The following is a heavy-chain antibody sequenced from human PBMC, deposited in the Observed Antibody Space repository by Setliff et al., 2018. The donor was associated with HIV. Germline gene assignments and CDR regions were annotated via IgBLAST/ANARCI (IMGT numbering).Heavy chain of an antibody. CDR2: IYHSGST. CDR3: ARHRNLDRRGEAFDI. V-gene: IGHV4-38-2*01. J-gene: IGHJ3*02. Sequence: KPSETLSLTCAVSGYSISSGYYWGWIRQPPGKGLEWIGSIYHSGSTYYSPSLKSRVTISVDTSKNQFSLKLSSVTAADTAVYYCARHRNLDRRGEAFDIWGQGTMVTVSS. D-gene: IGHD3-10*01. CDR1: GYSISSGYY.